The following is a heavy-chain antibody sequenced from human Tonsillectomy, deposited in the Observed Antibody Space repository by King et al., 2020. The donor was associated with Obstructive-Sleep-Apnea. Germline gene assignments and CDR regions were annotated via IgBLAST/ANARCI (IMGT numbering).Heavy chain of an antibody. Sequence: VQLVESGGGVVQPGRSLRLSCAASGFTFSTYGMHWVRQAPGKGLEWVAVIWYDGSKKYYADSLKGRFTISRDNSKNTLYLQMNSLRAEDTAVYYCAKDFWSGYYTGTYYYYGMDVWGQGTTVTVSS. CDR2: IWYDGSKK. J-gene: IGHJ6*02. D-gene: IGHD3-3*01. V-gene: IGHV3-33*06. CDR3: AKDFWSGYYTGTYYYYGMDV. CDR1: GFTFSTYG.